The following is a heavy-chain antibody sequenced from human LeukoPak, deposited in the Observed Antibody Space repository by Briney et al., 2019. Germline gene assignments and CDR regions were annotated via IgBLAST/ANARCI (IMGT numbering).Heavy chain of an antibody. CDR2: IYYSGST. V-gene: IGHV4-59*08. CDR3: ARQVAVAGTDWFDP. D-gene: IGHD6-19*01. Sequence: SETLSLTCTVSGGSISSYYWSWIRQPPGKGLEWIGYIYYSGSTNYNPSLKSRVTISVDTSKNQFSLKLSSVTAADTAVYYCARQVAVAGTDWFDPWGQGTLVTVSP. CDR1: GGSISSYY. J-gene: IGHJ5*02.